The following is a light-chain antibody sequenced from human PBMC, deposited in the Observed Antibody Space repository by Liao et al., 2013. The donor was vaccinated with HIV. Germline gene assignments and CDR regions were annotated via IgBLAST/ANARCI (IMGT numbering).Light chain of an antibody. CDR3: QSADNSPRV. V-gene: IGLV3-1*01. CDR2: EDS. J-gene: IGLJ3*02. CDR1: KLGDKY. Sequence: SYELTQPPSVSVSPGQTASITCSGDKLGDKYACWYQQKPGQSPVLVIYEDSKRPSGIPERFSGSSSGTTVTLTISGVQAEDEADYYCQSADNSPRVFGGGTKLTVL.